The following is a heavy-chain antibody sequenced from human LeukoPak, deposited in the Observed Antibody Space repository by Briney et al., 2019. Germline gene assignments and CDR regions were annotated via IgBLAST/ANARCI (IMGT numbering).Heavy chain of an antibody. D-gene: IGHD1-26*01. CDR2: IKQDGSEK. Sequence: QAGGSLRLSCAASGFTFSSYWMSWVRQAPGKGLEWVANIKQDGSEKYYVDSVKGRFTISRDNAKNSLYLQMNSLRAEDTAVYYCARGSLLGAGPAFDIWGQGTMVTVSS. V-gene: IGHV3-7*01. CDR3: ARGSLLGAGPAFDI. J-gene: IGHJ3*02. CDR1: GFTFSSYW.